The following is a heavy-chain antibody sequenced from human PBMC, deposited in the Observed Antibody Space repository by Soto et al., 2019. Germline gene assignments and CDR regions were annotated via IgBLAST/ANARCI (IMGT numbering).Heavy chain of an antibody. V-gene: IGHV4-30-4*01. CDR1: GGSISSGDYY. CDR3: ARVDVGAGSGEPLYYFDY. Sequence: QVQLQESGPGLVKPSQTLSLTCTVSGGSISSGDYYWSWIRQPPGKGLEWIGYIYYSGSTYYNPSLKSRVTISVDTSKNQFSLKLSSVTAADTAVYYCARVDVGAGSGEPLYYFDYWGQGTLVTVSS. J-gene: IGHJ4*02. D-gene: IGHD3-10*01. CDR2: IYYSGST.